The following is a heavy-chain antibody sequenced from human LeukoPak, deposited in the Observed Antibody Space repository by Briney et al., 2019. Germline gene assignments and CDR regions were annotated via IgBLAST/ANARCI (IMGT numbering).Heavy chain of an antibody. CDR2: IYPGDSDT. V-gene: IGHV5-51*01. Sequence: GESLKISCKGSGYSFTSYWIGWVRQMPGKGLEWMGIIYPGDSDTRYSPSFQGQVTISADKSISTAYLQWSSLKASDTAMYYCARLYDGSGYYYENWYFDLWGRGTLVTVSS. J-gene: IGHJ2*01. CDR3: ARLYDGSGYYYENWYFDL. CDR1: GYSFTSYW. D-gene: IGHD3-22*01.